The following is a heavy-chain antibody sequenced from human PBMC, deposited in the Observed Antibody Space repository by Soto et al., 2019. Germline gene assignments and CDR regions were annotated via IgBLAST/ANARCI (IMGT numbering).Heavy chain of an antibody. V-gene: IGHV3-23*01. Sequence: EVQLLESGGGLVQPGGSQRLSCAASGFLFSSYGMSWVRQAPGKGLEWVSFISKTGETTYYADSVKGRFTISRDNSKNTVYLQRRSLRAADTAVYYCVKHDYDFWNGFYQFENWGQGTLVTVSS. CDR3: VKHDYDFWNGFYQFEN. CDR1: GFLFSSYG. CDR2: ISKTGETT. J-gene: IGHJ4*02. D-gene: IGHD3-3*01.